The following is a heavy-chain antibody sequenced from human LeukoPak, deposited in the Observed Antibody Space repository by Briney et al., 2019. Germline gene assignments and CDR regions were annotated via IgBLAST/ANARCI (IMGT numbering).Heavy chain of an antibody. J-gene: IGHJ4*02. D-gene: IGHD3-22*01. CDR2: ISYDGSNK. CDR3: ARVLNHYYDSSGFDY. V-gene: IGHV3-30*04. Sequence: GGSLRLSCAASGFTFSSYAMHWVRRAPGKGLEWVAVISYDGSNKYYADSVKGRFTISRDNSKNTLYLQMNSLRAEDTAVYYCARVLNHYYDSSGFDYWGQGTLVTVSS. CDR1: GFTFSSYA.